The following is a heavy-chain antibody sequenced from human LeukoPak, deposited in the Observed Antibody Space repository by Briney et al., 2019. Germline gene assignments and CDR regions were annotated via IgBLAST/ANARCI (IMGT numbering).Heavy chain of an antibody. CDR3: ARSVGGMDY. CDR1: GFTFSNHW. V-gene: IGHV3-74*01. CDR2: IYSDGSSL. D-gene: IGHD1-26*01. Sequence: PGGSLRLSCAASGFTFSNHWMHWVRQAPGKGLVWVSRIYSDGSSLSYADSVKGRVTISRDNARNMLYLQMNSLRAEDTAIYYCARSVGGMDYWGQGTLVTVSS. J-gene: IGHJ4*02.